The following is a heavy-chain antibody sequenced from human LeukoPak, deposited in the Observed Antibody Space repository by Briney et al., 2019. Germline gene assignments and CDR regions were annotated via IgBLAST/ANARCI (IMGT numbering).Heavy chain of an antibody. D-gene: IGHD3-10*01. V-gene: IGHV4-59*01. CDR1: GSSITSYY. J-gene: IGHJ1*01. Sequence: SETLSLTCAVSGSSITSYYWSWIRQPPGKGLEWIGDISNSGTNNYNPSLKSRVTISVDKSKKQVSLRLKSLTAADTAVYFCAGAALTNQYTSGAFHHWGQAPWSLSRQ. CDR3: AGAALTNQYTSGAFHH. CDR2: ISNSGTN.